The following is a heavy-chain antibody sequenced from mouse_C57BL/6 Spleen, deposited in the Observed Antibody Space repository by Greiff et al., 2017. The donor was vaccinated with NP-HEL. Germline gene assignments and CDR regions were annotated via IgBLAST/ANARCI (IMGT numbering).Heavy chain of an antibody. J-gene: IGHJ2*01. CDR2: INPNNGGT. CDR3: ARRRGYYRPWYFDY. CDR1: GYTFTDYN. D-gene: IGHD2-3*01. V-gene: IGHV1-18*01. Sequence: EVQLQQSGPELVKPGASVKIPCKASGYTFTDYNMDWVKQSHGKSLEWIGDINPNNGGTIYNQKFKGKATLTVDKSSSTAYMELRSLTSEDTAVYYCARRRGYYRPWYFDYWGQGTTLTVSS.